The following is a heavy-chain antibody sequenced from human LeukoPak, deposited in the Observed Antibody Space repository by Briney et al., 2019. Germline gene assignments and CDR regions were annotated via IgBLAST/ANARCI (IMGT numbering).Heavy chain of an antibody. CDR1: GFTFSSYG. V-gene: IGHV3-33*06. Sequence: GGSLRLSCAASGFTFSSYGMHWVRQAPGKGLEWVAVIWYDGSNKYYADSVKGRFTISRDNSKNTLYLQMYSLRAEDTAVYYCAKAFSIAARQGDAFDIWGQGTMVTVSP. CDR2: IWYDGSNK. CDR3: AKAFSIAARQGDAFDI. J-gene: IGHJ3*02. D-gene: IGHD6-6*01.